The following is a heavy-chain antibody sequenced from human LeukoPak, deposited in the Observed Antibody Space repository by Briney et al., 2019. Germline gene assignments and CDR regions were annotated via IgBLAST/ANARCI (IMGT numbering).Heavy chain of an antibody. V-gene: IGHV1-18*01. CDR2: ITTYNGNT. J-gene: IGHJ4*02. CDR1: CYTFPSND. D-gene: IGHD5-18*01. CDR3: ARGGSSFGFGF. Sequence: GASVKVSCKASCYTFPSNDISWVRQAPGQGLEWMGYITTYNGNTNYAQKLQGRVTLTTDTSTSTAYMELRSLTSDDTAMYFCARGGSSFGFGFWGQGTLVTVSS.